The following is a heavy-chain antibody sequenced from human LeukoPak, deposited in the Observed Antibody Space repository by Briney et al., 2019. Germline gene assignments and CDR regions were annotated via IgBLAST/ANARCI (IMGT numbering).Heavy chain of an antibody. D-gene: IGHD3-10*01. V-gene: IGHV4-59*01. J-gene: IGHJ6*03. CDR3: ASGSGVPSYYYYYMDV. CDR2: IYYSGST. CDR1: GGSISSYY. Sequence: SETLSLTCTVSGGSISSYYWSWIRQPLGKGLEWIGYIYYSGSTNYNPSLKSRVTISVDTSKNQFSLKLSSVTAADTAVYYCASGSGVPSYYYYYMDVWGKGTTVTVSS.